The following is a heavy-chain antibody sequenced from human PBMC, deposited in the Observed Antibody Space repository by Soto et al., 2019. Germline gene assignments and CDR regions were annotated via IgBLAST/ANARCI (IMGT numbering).Heavy chain of an antibody. Sequence: QVQLVQSGAEVKKPGSSVKVSYKASGGTFSSYTISWVRQAPGQGLEWMGRIIPILGIANYAQKFQGRVTITADKSTSTAYMELSSLRSEDTAVYYCARSIRFLEWYYFDYWGQGTLVTVSS. D-gene: IGHD3-3*01. CDR1: GGTFSSYT. J-gene: IGHJ4*02. CDR2: IIPILGIA. V-gene: IGHV1-69*02. CDR3: ARSIRFLEWYYFDY.